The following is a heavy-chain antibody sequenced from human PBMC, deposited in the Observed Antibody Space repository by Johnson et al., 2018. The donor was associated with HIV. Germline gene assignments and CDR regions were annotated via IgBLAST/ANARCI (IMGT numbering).Heavy chain of an antibody. CDR1: GLTFSDYY. D-gene: IGHD1-26*01. J-gene: IGHJ3*02. V-gene: IGHV3-23*04. Sequence: VQLVESGGGLVQPGGSLRLSCAAPGLTFSDYYMTWIRQAPGKGLEWVSAISGSGGSTYYADSVKGRFTISRDNSKNTLYLQMNSLRAEDTAVYYCAKDRGSYYFYAFDIWGQGTMVTVSS. CDR3: AKDRGSYYFYAFDI. CDR2: ISGSGGST.